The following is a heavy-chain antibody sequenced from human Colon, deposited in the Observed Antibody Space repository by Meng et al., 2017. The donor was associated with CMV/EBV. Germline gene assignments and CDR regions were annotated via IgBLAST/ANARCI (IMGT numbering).Heavy chain of an antibody. V-gene: IGHV4-59*11. CDR2: VYYSGSA. Sequence: GSLRLSCTVSGESMRSHYWSWIRQPPGKELEWMGHVYYSGSATYSPSLRSRVSISLDMSKNQFSLKLRSVTAADTAMYFCARGLGHASNNSHDYWGQGTLVTVSS. J-gene: IGHJ4*02. CDR1: GESMRSHY. D-gene: IGHD1-1*01. CDR3: ARGLGHASNNSHDY.